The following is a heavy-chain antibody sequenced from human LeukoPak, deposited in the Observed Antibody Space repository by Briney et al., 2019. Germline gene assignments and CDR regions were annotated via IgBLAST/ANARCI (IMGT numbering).Heavy chain of an antibody. V-gene: IGHV4-4*07. CDR1: GGSISSYY. Sequence: KPSETLSLTCTVSGGSISSYYWSWIRQPAGKGLEWIGRIYTSGSTNYNPSLKSRVTMSVDTSKNQFSLKLNSVTAADTAVYYCARGHPWYYYDSSGYVLDYYYYGMDVWGQGTTVTVSS. CDR3: ARGHPWYYYDSSGYVLDYYYYGMDV. CDR2: IYTSGST. J-gene: IGHJ6*02. D-gene: IGHD3-22*01.